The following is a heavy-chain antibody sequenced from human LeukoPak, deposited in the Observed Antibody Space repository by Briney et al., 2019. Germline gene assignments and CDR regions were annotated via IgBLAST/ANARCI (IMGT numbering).Heavy chain of an antibody. CDR3: ANQNYDFWSGPLYYFDY. V-gene: IGHV3-74*01. Sequence: PGGSLRLSCAASGFTFSSYWMHWVRQAPGKGLVWVSRINSDGSSTSYADSVKGRFTISRDNSKNTLYLQMNSLRAEDTAVYYCANQNYDFWSGPLYYFDYWGQGTLVTVSS. D-gene: IGHD3-3*01. J-gene: IGHJ4*02. CDR1: GFTFSSYW. CDR2: INSDGSST.